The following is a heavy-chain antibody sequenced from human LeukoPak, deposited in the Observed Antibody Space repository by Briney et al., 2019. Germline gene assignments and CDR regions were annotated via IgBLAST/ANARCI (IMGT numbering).Heavy chain of an antibody. V-gene: IGHV3-72*01. CDR1: GFTFSDYY. J-gene: IGHJ4*02. CDR2: TRNKANSYTT. Sequence: PGGSLRLSCAASGFTFSDYYMDWVRQAPGKGLEWVGRTRNKANSYTTEYAASVKGRFTISRDDSKNSLYLQMNSLKTEDTAVYYCARSHWGAYGVFDYWGQGTLVTVSS. D-gene: IGHD7-27*01. CDR3: ARSHWGAYGVFDY.